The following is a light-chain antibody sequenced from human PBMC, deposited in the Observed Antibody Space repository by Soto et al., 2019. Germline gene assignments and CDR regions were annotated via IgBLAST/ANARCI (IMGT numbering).Light chain of an antibody. CDR3: TSFSSSSTPYV. CDR1: TSDIGGYKF. J-gene: IGLJ1*01. V-gene: IGLV2-14*01. Sequence: QSVLTQPAAVSGSTGQSITISCTGATSDIGGYKFVSWYQQHPGKAPKVMIYEVSNRPSGISDRFSGSKSGNTASLTISGLQAEDEADYYCTSFSSSSTPYVFGTGTKAPS. CDR2: EVS.